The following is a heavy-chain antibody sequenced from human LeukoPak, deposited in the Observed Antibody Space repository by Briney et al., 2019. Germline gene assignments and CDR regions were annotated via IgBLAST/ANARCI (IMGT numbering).Heavy chain of an antibody. V-gene: IGHV4-34*01. CDR3: ARQGASTTTRPYYYGMDI. CDR1: GGSFSGYY. D-gene: IGHD4-11*01. CDR2: INHSGNT. J-gene: IGHJ6*02. Sequence: SETLSLTCAVYGGSFSGYYWSWIRQPPGKGLEWIGEINHSGNTNYNPSLKSRVTISVDTSKNQFSLKLSSVTASDTAVYVCARQGASTTTRPYYYGMDIWGQGTTVTVSS.